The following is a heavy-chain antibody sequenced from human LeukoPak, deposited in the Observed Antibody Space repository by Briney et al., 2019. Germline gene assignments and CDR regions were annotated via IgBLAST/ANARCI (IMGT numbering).Heavy chain of an antibody. CDR2: ISSRGST. D-gene: IGHD1-26*01. CDR3: ARDRPGSYFDY. Sequence: SETLSLTCTVSAGSISNYYWSWIRQPAGKGLEWIGRISSRGSTNYNPSLKSRVTISVDTSNNQFSLNLSSVTAADTAVYYCARDRPGSYFDYWGQGTLVTVSS. V-gene: IGHV4-4*07. CDR1: AGSISNYY. J-gene: IGHJ4*02.